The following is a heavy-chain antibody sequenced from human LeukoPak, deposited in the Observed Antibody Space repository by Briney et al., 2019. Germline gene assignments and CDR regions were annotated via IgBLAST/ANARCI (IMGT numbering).Heavy chain of an antibody. Sequence: GASVKVSCKASGYTFTGYYMHWVRQAPGQGLEWMGWINPNSGGTNYAQKFQGRVTMTRDTSISTAYMELSRLRSDDTAVYYCAREATTLPLKYCSSTSCYQGGFDYWGQGTLVTVSS. CDR3: AREATTLPLKYCSSTSCYQGGFDY. J-gene: IGHJ4*02. D-gene: IGHD2-2*01. V-gene: IGHV1-2*02. CDR2: INPNSGGT. CDR1: GYTFTGYY.